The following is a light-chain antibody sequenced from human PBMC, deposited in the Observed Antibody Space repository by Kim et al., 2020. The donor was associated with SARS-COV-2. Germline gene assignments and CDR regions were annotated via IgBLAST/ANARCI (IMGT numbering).Light chain of an antibody. CDR3: QHYSTISYT. CDR2: KAS. Sequence: GDRVTITCRASQSISTWLAWYQQKPGKAPNLLIYKASRLESGVPSRFSGSGSGTEFTLTISSLQPGDFATYYCQHYSTISYTFGQGTKLEI. CDR1: QSISTW. V-gene: IGKV1-5*03. J-gene: IGKJ2*01.